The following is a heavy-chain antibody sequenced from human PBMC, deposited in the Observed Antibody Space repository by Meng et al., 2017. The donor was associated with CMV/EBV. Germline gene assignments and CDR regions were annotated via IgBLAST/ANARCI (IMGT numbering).Heavy chain of an antibody. CDR1: GFTVSRNY. CDR2: IYSGGGT. J-gene: IGHJ6*02. CDR3: ARDCRVTIFGSYYYGMDV. D-gene: IGHD3-3*01. V-gene: IGHV3-53*01. Sequence: ESLMISCAASGFTVSRNYMRWVRQAPGKGLEWVSVIYSGGGTYYADSVKGRFTISRDNAKNSLYLQMNSLRAEDTAVYYCARDCRVTIFGSYYYGMDVWGQGTTVTVSS.